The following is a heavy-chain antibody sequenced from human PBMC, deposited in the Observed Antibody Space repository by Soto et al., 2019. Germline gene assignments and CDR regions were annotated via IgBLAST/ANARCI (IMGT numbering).Heavy chain of an antibody. V-gene: IGHV3-30*18. CDR2: ISYDGSNK. CDR3: AKDIRGDYVAKGAFDY. J-gene: IGHJ4*02. Sequence: PGGSLRLSCAASGFTFSSYGMHWVRQAPGKGLEWVAVISYDGSNKYYADSVKGRFTISRDNSKNTLYLQMNSLRAEDTAVYYCAKDIRGDYVAKGAFDYWGQGTLVTVSS. D-gene: IGHD4-17*01. CDR1: GFTFSSYG.